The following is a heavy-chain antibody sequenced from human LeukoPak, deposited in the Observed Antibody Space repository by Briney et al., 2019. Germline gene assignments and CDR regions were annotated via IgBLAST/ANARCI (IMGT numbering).Heavy chain of an antibody. CDR3: AKVYCSSTSCRKHDAFDI. CDR2: INPNSGGT. V-gene: IGHV1-2*02. CDR1: GYTFTGYY. D-gene: IGHD2-2*01. Sequence: GASVKVSCKASGYTFTGYYMHWVRQAPGQGLEWMGWINPNSGGTNYAQKFQGRVTMTRDTSISTAYMELSRLRSDDTAVYYCAKVYCSSTSCRKHDAFDIWGQGTMVTVSS. J-gene: IGHJ3*02.